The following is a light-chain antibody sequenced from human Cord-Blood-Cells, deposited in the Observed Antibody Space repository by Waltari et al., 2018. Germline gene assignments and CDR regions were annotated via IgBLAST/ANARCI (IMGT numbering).Light chain of an antibody. CDR2: EGS. J-gene: IGLJ2*01. CDR1: SSDVGSYNL. CDR3: CSYAGSSTVV. V-gene: IGLV2-23*01. Sequence: QSALTQPASVSGSPGQSITLSCTGTSSDVGSYNLVSWYQQHPGKAPKLLIYEGSKRPSGVSNRFAGSKSGNTGCLTISGLQAEDEADYYCCSYAGSSTVVFGGGTKLTVL.